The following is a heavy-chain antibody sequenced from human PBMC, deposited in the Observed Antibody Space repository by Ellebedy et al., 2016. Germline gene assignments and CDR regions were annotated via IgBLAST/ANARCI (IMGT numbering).Heavy chain of an antibody. V-gene: IGHV5-51*01. CDR3: ARRGGYSYGYNWFDP. D-gene: IGHD5-18*01. Sequence: GESLKISCKGSGYSFTSYWIGWVRQMPGKGLEWMGIIYPGDSDTRYSPSFQCQVTISADKSISTAYLQWSSLKASDTAMYYCARRGGYSYGYNWFDPWGQGTLVTVSS. J-gene: IGHJ5*02. CDR1: GYSFTSYW. CDR2: IYPGDSDT.